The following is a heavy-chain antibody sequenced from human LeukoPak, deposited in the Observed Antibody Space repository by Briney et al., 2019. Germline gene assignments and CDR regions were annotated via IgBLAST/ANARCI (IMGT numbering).Heavy chain of an antibody. CDR1: GYTFTGYY. CDR3: ARDNVLNGDYVGEQQSSIWDEPRFDY. CDR2: INPNSGGT. V-gene: IGHV1-2*02. Sequence: ASVKVSCKASGYTFTGYYMHWVRQAPGQGLEWMGWINPNSGGTNYAQKFQGRVTMTRDTSISTAYMELSRLRSDDTAVYYCARDNVLNGDYVGEQQSSIWDEPRFDYWGQGTLVTVSS. J-gene: IGHJ4*02. D-gene: IGHD4-17*01.